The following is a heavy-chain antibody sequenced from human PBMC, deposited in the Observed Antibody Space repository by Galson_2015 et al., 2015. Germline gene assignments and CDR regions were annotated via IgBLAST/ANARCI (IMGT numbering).Heavy chain of an antibody. V-gene: IGHV3-7*03. D-gene: IGHD1-26*01. CDR3: AREGEAYPFDY. CDR1: GFTFSSYW. J-gene: IGHJ4*02. CDR2: IKQDGSEK. Sequence: SLRLSCAASGFTFSSYWMSWVRQAPGKGLEWVANIKQDGSEKNYVDSVKGRFTISRDNAKNSLYLQMNSLRAEDTAVYYCAREGEAYPFDYWGQGTLVTVSS.